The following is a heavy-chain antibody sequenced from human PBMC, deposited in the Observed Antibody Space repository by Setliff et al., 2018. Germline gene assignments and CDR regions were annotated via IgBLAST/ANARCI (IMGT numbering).Heavy chain of an antibody. J-gene: IGHJ3*02. V-gene: IGHV4-4*02. D-gene: IGHD3-3*01. CDR3: ARSGYYDFWSGFLNDAFDI. CDR1: GVSISTSNW. Sequence: TSETLSLTCAVSGVSISTSNWWSWVRQPPGKGLEWIGEIYHNGITNYNPSLKSRVSISVDKSKNQFSLKLSSVTAADTAVYYCARSGYYDFWSGFLNDAFDIWGQGTMVTVSS. CDR2: IYHNGIT.